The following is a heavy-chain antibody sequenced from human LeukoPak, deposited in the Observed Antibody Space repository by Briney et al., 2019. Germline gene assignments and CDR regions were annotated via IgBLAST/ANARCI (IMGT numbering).Heavy chain of an antibody. J-gene: IGHJ4*02. CDR2: ISGSGGST. V-gene: IGHV3-23*01. CDR1: GFTFISYA. Sequence: GGSLRLSCAASGFTFISYAMSWVRQAPGKGLEWVSAISGSGGSTYYADSVKGRFTISRDNSKNTLYLQMNSLRAEDTAVYYCAKGVGYRGFGGSDYWGQGTLVTVSS. CDR3: AKGVGYRGFGGSDY. D-gene: IGHD2-8*02.